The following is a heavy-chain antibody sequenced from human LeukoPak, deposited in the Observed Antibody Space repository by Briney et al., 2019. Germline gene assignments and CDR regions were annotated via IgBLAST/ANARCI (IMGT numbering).Heavy chain of an antibody. CDR2: ISAYNGNT. J-gene: IGHJ6*03. V-gene: IGHV1-18*01. CDR3: ARMGYYYDSKYYMDV. CDR1: GYTFTSYG. Sequence: GASVKVSCKASGYTFTSYGISWVRQAPGQGLEWMGWISAYNGNTNYAQKLQGRVTMTTDTSTSTAYMELRSLRSDDTAVYYCARMGYYYDSKYYMDVWGKGTTVTVSS. D-gene: IGHD3-22*01.